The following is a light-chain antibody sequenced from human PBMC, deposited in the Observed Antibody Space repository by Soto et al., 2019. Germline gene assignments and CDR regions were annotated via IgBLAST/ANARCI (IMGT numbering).Light chain of an antibody. V-gene: IGKV1-39*01. CDR3: QQSYNTPRT. CDR2: PAS. J-gene: IGKJ2*01. Sequence: DIQMTQSPSSLSASVGDRVTITCRASQNITLFLNWYQQKPGKAPNLLIYPASSLHSGVPSRFSGSGSGTDFTLTISSLQPEDFATYYCQQSYNTPRTFGQGTKLEIK. CDR1: QNITLF.